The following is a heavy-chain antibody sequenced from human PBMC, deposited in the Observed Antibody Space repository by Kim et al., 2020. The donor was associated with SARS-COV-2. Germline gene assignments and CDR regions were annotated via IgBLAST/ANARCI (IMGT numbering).Heavy chain of an antibody. D-gene: IGHD3-22*01. CDR1: GGSISSSSYY. Sequence: SETLSLTCTVSGGSISSSSYYWGWIRQPPGKGLEWIGSIYYSGSTYYNPSLKSRVTISVDTSKNQFSLKLSSVTAADTAVYYCARSGHTYYYDSSGYYYFAYWGQGSLVTVSS. V-gene: IGHV4-39*01. CDR3: ARSGHTYYYDSSGYYYFAY. CDR2: IYYSGST. J-gene: IGHJ4*02.